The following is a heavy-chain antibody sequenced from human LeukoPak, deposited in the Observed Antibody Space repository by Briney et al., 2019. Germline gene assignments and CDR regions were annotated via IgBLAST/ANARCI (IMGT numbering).Heavy chain of an antibody. CDR1: GFSFRKYW. CDR2: INSDGSST. Sequence: GGSLRLSCAASGFSFRKYWMHWVRQAPGKGLVWVSRINSDGSSTYYADSVKGRSTISRDNAKNTLFLQMNSLRAEDTAVYYCARDLDYYDSSGYHSLYYGMDVWGQGTTVSVS. J-gene: IGHJ6*02. CDR3: ARDLDYYDSSGYHSLYYGMDV. D-gene: IGHD3-22*01. V-gene: IGHV3-74*01.